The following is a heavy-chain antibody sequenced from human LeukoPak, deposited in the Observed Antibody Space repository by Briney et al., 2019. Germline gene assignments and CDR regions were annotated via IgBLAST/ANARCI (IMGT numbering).Heavy chain of an antibody. D-gene: IGHD6-6*01. CDR1: GYTFTGYY. CDR3: ARTFRQLGSGY. CDR2: INPSSVCT. V-gene: IGHV1-2*02. J-gene: IGHJ4*02. Sequence: ASVKVSCKASGYTFTGYYMHWVRQAPGQGLEWVGLINPSSVCTNYAQKFQGTVTMTRDTSTSTAYMELSRLRSDDTAVYYCARTFRQLGSGYWGQGTLVTVSS.